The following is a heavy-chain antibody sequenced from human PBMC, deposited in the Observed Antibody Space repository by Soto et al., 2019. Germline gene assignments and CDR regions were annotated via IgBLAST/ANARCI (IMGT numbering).Heavy chain of an antibody. CDR3: AIAVAGPTAIAY. CDR2: INGDGSST. V-gene: IGHV3-74*01. J-gene: IGHJ4*02. Sequence: EVQLVESGGGLVQPGESLRLSCVVSGFTISSYWMHWVCQAPGKGLVWVSRINGDGSSTNYADSVKGRFTISRDNAKSTLYLQMNTLRAEDPAVYYCAIAVAGPTAIAYWGQGNQVTVSS. CDR1: GFTISSYW. D-gene: IGHD6-19*01.